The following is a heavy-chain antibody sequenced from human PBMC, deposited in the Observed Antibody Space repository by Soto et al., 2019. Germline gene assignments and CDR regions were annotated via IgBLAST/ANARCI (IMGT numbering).Heavy chain of an antibody. Sequence: GQSLKISCKGSGYSFTSYWIGWVRQMPGKGLEWMGIIYPGDSDTRYSPSFQGQVTISADKSISTAYLQWSSLKASDTAMYYCGRLEQLRITMVRGPAVFDPWGQGTLVIVSA. J-gene: IGHJ5*02. CDR2: IYPGDSDT. D-gene: IGHD3-10*01. V-gene: IGHV5-51*01. CDR1: GYSFTSYW. CDR3: GRLEQLRITMVRGPAVFDP.